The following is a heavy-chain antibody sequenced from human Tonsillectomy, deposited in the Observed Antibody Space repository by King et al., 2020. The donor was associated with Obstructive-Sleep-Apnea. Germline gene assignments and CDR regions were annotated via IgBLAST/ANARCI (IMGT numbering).Heavy chain of an antibody. J-gene: IGHJ6*02. D-gene: IGHD6-19*01. CDR3: ARDTRGSGWKYYYGMDV. Sequence: QLQESGPGLVKPSGTLSLTCAVSGGSISSSNWWSLVRQPPGKGLEWIGEIYHSGSTNYNPSLKSRVTISVDKSKNQFSLKLSSVTAADTAVYYCARDTRGSGWKYYYGMDVWGQGTTVTVSS. V-gene: IGHV4-4*02. CDR1: GGSISSSNW. CDR2: IYHSGST.